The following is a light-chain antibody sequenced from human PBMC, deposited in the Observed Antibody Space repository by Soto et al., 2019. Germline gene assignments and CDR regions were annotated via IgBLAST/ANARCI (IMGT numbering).Light chain of an antibody. CDR3: QQYSNLVT. CDR2: DAS. CDR1: QSVSSW. Sequence: DIQMTQSPSTLSASVGDRVTITCRASQSVSSWLAWYQQKPGKAPKLLIYDASSLESGVPSRFSGCGSGTEFTLTITSLQPDDSATYYCQQYSNLVTFGQGTKVDIK. V-gene: IGKV1-5*01. J-gene: IGKJ1*01.